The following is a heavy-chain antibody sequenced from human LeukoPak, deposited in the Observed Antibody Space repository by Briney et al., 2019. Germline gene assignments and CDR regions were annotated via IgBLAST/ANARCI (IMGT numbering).Heavy chain of an antibody. CDR1: GYTFTSYG. D-gene: IGHD1-7*01. J-gene: IGHJ3*02. V-gene: IGHV1-46*01. CDR3: ARETTDAFDI. CDR2: INPSGGST. Sequence: GASVKVSCKASGYTFTSYGISWVRQAPGQGLEWMGIINPSGGSTSYAQKFQGRVTMTRDTSTSTVYMELSSLRSEDTAVYYCARETTDAFDIWGQGTMVTVSS.